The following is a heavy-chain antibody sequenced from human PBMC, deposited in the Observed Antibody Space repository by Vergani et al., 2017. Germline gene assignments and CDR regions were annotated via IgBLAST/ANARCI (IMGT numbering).Heavy chain of an antibody. CDR3: ARKSSGDDYYXFDY. D-gene: IGHD5-12*01. Sequence: QLQLQESGPGLVKPSETLSLTCNVSGGSLSSSSYYWGWIRQPPGKGLEWIGSIHYRGSTQYNPSLKSRVTISVDMSKNQFSLKLSSVTAADTAVYYCARKSSGDDYYXFDYWGQGTLVSVSS. V-gene: IGHV4-39*01. CDR1: GGSLSSSSYY. CDR2: IHYRGST. J-gene: IGHJ4*02.